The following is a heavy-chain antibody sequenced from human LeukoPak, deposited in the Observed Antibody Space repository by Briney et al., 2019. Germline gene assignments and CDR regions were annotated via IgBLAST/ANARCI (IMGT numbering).Heavy chain of an antibody. D-gene: IGHD5-24*01. CDR2: IYYSGST. J-gene: IGHJ4*02. CDR3: ARGSRDGYNELHFDY. V-gene: IGHV4-59*01. Sequence: PSETLSLTCTASGGYISSYYWSWIRQPPGKGLEWIGYIYYSGSTNYNPSLKSRVTISVDTSKNQFSLKLSSVTAADTAVYYCARGSRDGYNELHFDYWGQGTLVTVSS. CDR1: GGYISSYY.